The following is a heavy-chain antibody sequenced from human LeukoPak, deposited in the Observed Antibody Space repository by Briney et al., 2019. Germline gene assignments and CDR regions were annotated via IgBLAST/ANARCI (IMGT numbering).Heavy chain of an antibody. D-gene: IGHD3-22*01. Sequence: LGESLKISCKGSGYSFTSYWIGWVRQMPGKGLEWMGIIYPGDSDTRYSPSFQGQVTISADKSISTAYLQWSGLKASDTAMYYCARQLADYYDSSGYYCYFDYWGQGTPVTVSS. CDR1: GYSFTSYW. CDR2: IYPGDSDT. CDR3: ARQLADYYDSSGYYCYFDY. V-gene: IGHV5-51*01. J-gene: IGHJ4*02.